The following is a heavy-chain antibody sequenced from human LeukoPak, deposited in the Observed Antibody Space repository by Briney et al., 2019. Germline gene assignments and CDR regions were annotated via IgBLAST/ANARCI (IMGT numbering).Heavy chain of an antibody. CDR2: ISSRAGTI. CDR3: ARVGVLSSSWLLY. D-gene: IGHD6-13*01. V-gene: IGHV3-48*03. J-gene: IGHJ4*02. CDR1: GFTFSTYE. Sequence: GSLRLSCAASGFTFSTYEMNWVRQAPGKGLEWVSSISSRAGTIYYADSVKGRFTISRDNAKNSLHLQMNTLRAEDTAVYYCARVGVLSSSWLLYWGQGTLVTVSS.